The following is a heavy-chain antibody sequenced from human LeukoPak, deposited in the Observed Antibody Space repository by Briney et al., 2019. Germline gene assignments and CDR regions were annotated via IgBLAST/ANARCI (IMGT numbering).Heavy chain of an antibody. J-gene: IGHJ4*02. V-gene: IGHV4-34*01. CDR1: GGSFSGYY. CDR2: INHNGST. D-gene: IGHD1-14*01. CDR3: ARRDNPELGY. Sequence: SGTLSLTCAVYGGSFSGYYWSWIRQPPGKGLEWIGEINHNGSTKYNPSLKSRVTISVDTSKNQFSLKLSSVTAADTAVYYCARRDNPELGYWGQGTLVTVPS.